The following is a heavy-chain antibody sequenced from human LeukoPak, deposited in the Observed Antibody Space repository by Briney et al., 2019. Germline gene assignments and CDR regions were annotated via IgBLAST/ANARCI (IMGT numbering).Heavy chain of an antibody. CDR2: IYYSGST. CDR1: GGSISGFY. CDR3: ARLNFHGSSSQSRSVDY. J-gene: IGHJ4*02. V-gene: IGHV4-59*08. D-gene: IGHD6-13*01. Sequence: SETLSLTCTVSGGSISGFYWTWIRQPPGKGLEWIGNIYYSGSTDYNSSLRSRVIISVDTSKNQVSLKLDSVTAVDTAVCYCARLNFHGSSSQSRSVDYWGQGTLVTVSS.